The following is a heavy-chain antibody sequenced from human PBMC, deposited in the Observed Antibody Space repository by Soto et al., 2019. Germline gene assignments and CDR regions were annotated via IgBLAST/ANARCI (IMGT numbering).Heavy chain of an antibody. CDR3: ATSTTVTTSYYYYGMDV. Sequence: GESLKISCKGSGYSFTSYWIGWVRQMPGKGLEWMGIIYPGDSDTRYSPSFQGQVTISADKSISTAYLQWSSLKASDTAIYYCATSTTVTTSYYYYGMDVWGQGTTVTVSS. V-gene: IGHV5-51*01. D-gene: IGHD4-4*01. CDR2: IYPGDSDT. CDR1: GYSFTSYW. J-gene: IGHJ6*02.